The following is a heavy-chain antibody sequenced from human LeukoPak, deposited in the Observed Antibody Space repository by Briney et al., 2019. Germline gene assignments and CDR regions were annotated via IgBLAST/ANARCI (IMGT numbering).Heavy chain of an antibody. V-gene: IGHV5-51*01. CDR2: IYPGDSDI. Sequence: GESLKISSKCSGYSFTSYWIGWVRQMPPKGLVWMGIIYPGDSDIRYSPSFQGQVTISVDTSISTAYLQLRSLKPSDTAIYYCTRPILDLGDLIDYWGQGTLVTVSS. CDR3: TRPILDLGDLIDY. J-gene: IGHJ4*02. D-gene: IGHD4-17*01. CDR1: GYSFTSYW.